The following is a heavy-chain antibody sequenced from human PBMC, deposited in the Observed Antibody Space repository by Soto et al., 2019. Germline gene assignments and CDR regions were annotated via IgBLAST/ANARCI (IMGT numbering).Heavy chain of an antibody. D-gene: IGHD4-4*01. J-gene: IGHJ4*02. CDR2: ISGSGAST. CDR3: ARDSDDSTGYYDY. Sequence: GGAVRLTCVASGFTLSIYDMSWVRQAPGKGLEWVSAISGSGASTYYADSVRGRFTISRDNAKNSLYLQLDTVTAEDTAFYHCARDSDDSTGYYDYWGQGTLVTVSS. V-gene: IGHV3-23*01. CDR1: GFTLSIYD.